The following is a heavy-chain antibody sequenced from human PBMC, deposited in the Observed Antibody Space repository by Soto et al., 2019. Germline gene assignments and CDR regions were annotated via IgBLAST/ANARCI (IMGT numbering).Heavy chain of an antibody. CDR3: ARMTVGATMNIYYGMDV. CDR2: IWYDGSNK. CDR1: GFTFSRYV. V-gene: IGHV3-33*01. D-gene: IGHD1-26*01. Sequence: GGSLRLSCAASGFTFSRYVMQWVRQAPGKGLEWVAVIWYDGSNKYYADSVKGRLIISRDNSKNTLYLQMNSLRAEDTAVYYCARMTVGATMNIYYGMDVWGQGTTVTVSS. J-gene: IGHJ6*02.